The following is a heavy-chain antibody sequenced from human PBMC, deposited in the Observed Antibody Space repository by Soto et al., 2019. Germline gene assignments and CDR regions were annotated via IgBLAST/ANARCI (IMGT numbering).Heavy chain of an antibody. V-gene: IGHV1-69*01. Sequence: QVHLVQSGAEVKMPGSSVRVSCASSGGAFSTSDIGWVRQAPGQGLEWMGGIIPVFGAANYAQKFKGRVTINVHATTRTHHLEMSRVTPEDTATDFCERDPRSGWAHDAFDVWGPGTSIIVSS. CDR3: ERDPRSGWAHDAFDV. CDR1: GGAFSTSD. D-gene: IGHD3-22*01. CDR2: IIPVFGAA. J-gene: IGHJ3*01.